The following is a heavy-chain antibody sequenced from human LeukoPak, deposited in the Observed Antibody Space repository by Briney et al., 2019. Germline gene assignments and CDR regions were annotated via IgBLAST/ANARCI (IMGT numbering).Heavy chain of an antibody. CDR1: GRSISSGSYY. D-gene: IGHD3-22*01. V-gene: IGHV4-61*02. Sequence: SQTLSLTCTVSGRSISSGSYYWSWIRQPAGKGLEWIGRIYTSGSTNYNPSLKSRVTISVDTSNNQFSLQLSSVTAADTAVYYCARVTTGGYYNCWGQGTLVTVSS. J-gene: IGHJ4*02. CDR3: ARVTTGGYYNC. CDR2: IYTSGST.